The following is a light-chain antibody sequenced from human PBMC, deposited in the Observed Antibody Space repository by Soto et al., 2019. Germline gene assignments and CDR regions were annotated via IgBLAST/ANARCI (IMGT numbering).Light chain of an antibody. CDR1: SSDVGGHNY. CDR3: SSYTSSSTLYV. J-gene: IGLJ1*01. CDR2: EVT. Sequence: QSALAQPASVSGSRGQSITISCTGTSSDVGGHNYVSWYQQHPGKAPKLMIYEVTNRPAGISNRFSGSKSGTTASLTISGLQAEDEADYYCSSYTSSSTLYVFGTGTKVTVL. V-gene: IGLV2-14*01.